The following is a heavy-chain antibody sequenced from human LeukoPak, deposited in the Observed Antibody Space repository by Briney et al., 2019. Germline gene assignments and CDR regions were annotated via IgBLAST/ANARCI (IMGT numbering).Heavy chain of an antibody. J-gene: IGHJ4*02. V-gene: IGHV3-30*18. CDR1: GFTFSSYG. D-gene: IGHD3-16*02. CDR2: ISYDGSNK. CDR3: AKDVGSLGYFDY. Sequence: PGGSLRLSCAASGFTFSSYGMHWVRQAPGKGLEWVAVISYDGSNKYYAGSVKGRFTISRDNSKNTLYLQMNSLRAEDTAVYYCAKDVGSLGYFDYWGQGTLVTVSS.